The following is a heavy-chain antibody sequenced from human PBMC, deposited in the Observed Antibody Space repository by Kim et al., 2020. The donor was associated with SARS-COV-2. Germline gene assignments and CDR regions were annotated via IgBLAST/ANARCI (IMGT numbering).Heavy chain of an antibody. CDR2: IIPIFGTA. V-gene: IGHV1-69*13. CDR3: ARDLTDILTGYSTSTYYYGMDV. CDR1: GGTFSSYA. J-gene: IGHJ6*02. Sequence: SVKVSCKASGGTFSSYAISWVRQAPGQGLEWMGGIIPIFGTANYAQKFQGRVTITADESTSTAYMELSSLRSEDTAVYYCARDLTDILTGYSTSTYYYGMDVWGQGTTVTVSS. D-gene: IGHD3-9*01.